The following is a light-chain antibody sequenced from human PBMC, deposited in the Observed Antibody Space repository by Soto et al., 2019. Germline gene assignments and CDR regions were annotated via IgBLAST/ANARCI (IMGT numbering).Light chain of an antibody. CDR2: DAS. Sequence: EIVLTQSPATLSLSPGDRATLSCRASQSINRYLAWYQQKPGQAPRLLIYDASSRATGIPARFSGSGSGTEFTLTISSLQSEDFAVYYCQQYNNWPPITFGQGTRLEIK. CDR1: QSINRY. V-gene: IGKV3-15*01. J-gene: IGKJ5*01. CDR3: QQYNNWPPIT.